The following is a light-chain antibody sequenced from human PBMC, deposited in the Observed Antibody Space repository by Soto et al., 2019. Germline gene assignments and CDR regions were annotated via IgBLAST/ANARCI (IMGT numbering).Light chain of an antibody. CDR1: SSDVGSYNL. Sequence: QSVLTQPASVSGSPGQSITISCTGTSSDVGSYNLVSWYQQHPGKAPKLMIYEGSKRPSGVSNRFSGSKSGNTASLTISGLQAEDEADYYCCSYAGSHTVVFGGGTNLTVL. CDR3: CSYAGSHTVV. V-gene: IGLV2-23*01. J-gene: IGLJ2*01. CDR2: EGS.